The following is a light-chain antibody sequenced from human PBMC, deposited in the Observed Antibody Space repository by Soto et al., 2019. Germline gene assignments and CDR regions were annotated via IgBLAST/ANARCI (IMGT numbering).Light chain of an antibody. CDR2: GIS. Sequence: EIVLTHSPGTLSLSPCERATLSSSASQSVSSRFLAWYQQEPGQAPRLLIYGISSRPTGIPARFSGSGSGTEFTLTISSLQSEDFAVYYCQHYVERSPITFGQGTRLEI. V-gene: IGKV3-20*01. CDR3: QHYVERSPIT. J-gene: IGKJ5*01. CDR1: QSVSSRF.